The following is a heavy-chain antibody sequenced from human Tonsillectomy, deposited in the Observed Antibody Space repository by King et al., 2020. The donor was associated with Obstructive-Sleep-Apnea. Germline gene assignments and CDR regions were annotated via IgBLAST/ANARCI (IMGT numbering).Heavy chain of an antibody. V-gene: IGHV4-31*03. D-gene: IGHD6-13*01. CDR3: ARDRQQLVGYYGMDV. Sequence: VQLQESGPGLVKPSQTLSLTCTVSGDSSSSGGYYWSWIRQHPGEGLEWIGYIYYSGSTYYNPSLKSRVTISVDTSKNQFSLNLSSVTAADTAVYYCARDRQQLVGYYGMDVWGQGTTVTVSS. CDR2: IYYSGST. J-gene: IGHJ6*02. CDR1: GDSSSSGGYY.